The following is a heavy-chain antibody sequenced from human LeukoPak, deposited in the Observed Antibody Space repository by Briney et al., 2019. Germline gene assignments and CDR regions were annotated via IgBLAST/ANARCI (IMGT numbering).Heavy chain of an antibody. CDR2: ISSSGSTI. Sequence: GGSLRLSCAASEFTFSDYYMSWIRQAPGKGLEWVSYISSSGSTIYYADSVKGRFTISRDNAKNSLYLQMNSLRAEDTAVYYCARSRSVAARPFISVYWGQGTLVTVSS. D-gene: IGHD6-6*01. J-gene: IGHJ4*02. V-gene: IGHV3-11*01. CDR1: EFTFSDYY. CDR3: ARSRSVAARPFISVY.